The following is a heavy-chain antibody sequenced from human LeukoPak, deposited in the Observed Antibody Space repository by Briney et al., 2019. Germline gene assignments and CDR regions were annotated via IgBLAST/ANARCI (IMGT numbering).Heavy chain of an antibody. CDR3: ASQYVARDDAFDI. D-gene: IGHD2-15*01. J-gene: IGHJ3*02. Sequence: PSETLSLTCTVPGGSISSYYWSWIRQPPGKGLEWIGYIYYSGSTNYNPSLKSRVTISVDTSKNQFSLKLCSVTAADTAVYYCASQYVARDDAFDIWGQGTMVTVSS. CDR1: GGSISSYY. V-gene: IGHV4-59*01. CDR2: IYYSGST.